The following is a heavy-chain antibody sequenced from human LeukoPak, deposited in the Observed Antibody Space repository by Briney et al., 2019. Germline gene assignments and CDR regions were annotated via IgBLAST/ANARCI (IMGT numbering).Heavy chain of an antibody. CDR1: GYTLTELS. Sequence: ASVKVSCKVSGYTLTELSMHWVRQAPGKGLEWMGGFDPDDGETIYAQKFQGRVTMTEDTSTDTAYMELSSLRSEDTAVYYCATSRKGLELRTPFDYWGQGTLVTVSS. CDR3: ATSRKGLELRTPFDY. J-gene: IGHJ4*02. V-gene: IGHV1-24*01. D-gene: IGHD1-7*01. CDR2: FDPDDGET.